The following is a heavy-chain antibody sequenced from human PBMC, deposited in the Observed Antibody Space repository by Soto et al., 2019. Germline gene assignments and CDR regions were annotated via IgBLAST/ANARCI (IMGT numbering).Heavy chain of an antibody. V-gene: IGHV3-30-3*01. D-gene: IGHD6-13*01. CDR1: GFTFSSYA. CDR3: ARGSVGQQQFIRSYDAFDI. CDR2: ISYDGSNK. J-gene: IGHJ3*02. Sequence: GGSLRLSCAASGFTFSSYAMHWVRQAPGKGLEWVAVISYDGSNKYYADSVKGRFTISRDNSKNTLYLQMNSLRAEDTAVYYCARGSVGQQQFIRSYDAFDIWGQGTMVTVSS.